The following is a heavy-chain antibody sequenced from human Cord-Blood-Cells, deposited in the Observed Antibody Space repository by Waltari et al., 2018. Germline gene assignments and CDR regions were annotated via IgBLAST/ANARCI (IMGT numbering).Heavy chain of an antibody. D-gene: IGHD2-2*01. CDR3: ARAQVVVVPAAIFHYYYGMDV. CDR2: IIPIFGTA. J-gene: IGHJ6*02. V-gene: IGHV1-69*12. CDR1: GGTFSSYA. Sequence: QVQLVQSGAEVKKPGSSVKVSCKASGGTFSSYAISWVRQAPGQGLEWMGGIIPIFGTANYAQKVQGRVTITADESTSTAYMELSSLRSEDTAVYYCARAQVVVVPAAIFHYYYGMDVWGQGTTVTVSS.